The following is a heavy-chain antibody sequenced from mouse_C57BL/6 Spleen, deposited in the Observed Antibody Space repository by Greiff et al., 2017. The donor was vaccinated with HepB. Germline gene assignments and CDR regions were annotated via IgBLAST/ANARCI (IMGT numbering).Heavy chain of an antibody. CDR1: GYTFTGYW. J-gene: IGHJ4*01. D-gene: IGHD2-3*01. CDR3: ARGPGYYPYAMDY. Sequence: QVQLKQSGAELMKPGASVKLSCKATGYTFTGYWIEWVKQRPGHGLEWIGEILPGSGSTSYNEKFKGKATFTADTSSNTAYMQRSSLTTEDSAIYYCARGPGYYPYAMDYWGQGTSVTVSS. CDR2: ILPGSGST. V-gene: IGHV1-9*01.